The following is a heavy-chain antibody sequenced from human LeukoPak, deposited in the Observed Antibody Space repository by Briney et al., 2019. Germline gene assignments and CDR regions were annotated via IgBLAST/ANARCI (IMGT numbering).Heavy chain of an antibody. CDR2: ISSNGGST. J-gene: IGHJ4*02. V-gene: IGHV3-64*01. Sequence: PGGSLRLSCAASGFTFSSYAMHWVRQAPGKGLEYVSAISSNGGSTYYANSVKGRFTISRDNSKNTLYLQMGSLRAEDMAVYYCARDSGSRGIGTYWGQGTLVTVSS. D-gene: IGHD1-26*01. CDR1: GFTFSSYA. CDR3: ARDSGSRGIGTY.